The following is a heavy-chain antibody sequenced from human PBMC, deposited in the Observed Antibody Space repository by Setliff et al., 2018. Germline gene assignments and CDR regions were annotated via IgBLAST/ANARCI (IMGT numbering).Heavy chain of an antibody. V-gene: IGHV3-48*03. D-gene: IGHD6-19*01. CDR2: SNSGGTKI. J-gene: IGHJ4*02. Sequence: GGDLGPSCAACWIFSRSYEMNWVRQTPGKGLEWVSYSNSGGTKIYYADSVEGRFTISRDNARNSVYLQMNSLRAEDAAVYYCATSDWYAAFDHWGQGTLVTVSS. CDR1: WIFSRSYE. CDR3: ATSDWYAAFDH.